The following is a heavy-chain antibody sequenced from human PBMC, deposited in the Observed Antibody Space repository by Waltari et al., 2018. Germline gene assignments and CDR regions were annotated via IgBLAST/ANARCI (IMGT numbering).Heavy chain of an antibody. V-gene: IGHV1-69*01. J-gene: IGHJ4*02. CDR1: GGTFSSYA. Sequence: QVQLVQSGAEVKKPGSSVKVSCKASGGTFSSYAISWVRQAPGQGLEWRGGIIPILGTANYAQKCQGRVTVTADESTSTAYRELSSLRAEDTAVYYCARAARYCSGGSCDTRFDYWGQGTLVTVSS. D-gene: IGHD2-15*01. CDR2: IIPILGTA. CDR3: ARAARYCSGGSCDTRFDY.